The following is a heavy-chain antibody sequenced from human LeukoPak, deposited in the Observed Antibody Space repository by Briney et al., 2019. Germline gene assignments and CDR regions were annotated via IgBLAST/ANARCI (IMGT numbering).Heavy chain of an antibody. CDR2: IIPIFGTA. J-gene: IGHJ6*03. D-gene: IGHD2-2*01. CDR3: ARAKIVVVPAANPNRSPYYYYMDV. CDR1: GGTFSSYA. Sequence: GSSVKVSCKASGGTFSSYAISWVRQAPGQGLEWMGGIIPIFGTANYAQKFQGRVTITTDESTSTAYMELSSLRSEDTAVYYCARAKIVVVPAANPNRSPYYYYMDVWGKGTTVTVSS. V-gene: IGHV1-69*05.